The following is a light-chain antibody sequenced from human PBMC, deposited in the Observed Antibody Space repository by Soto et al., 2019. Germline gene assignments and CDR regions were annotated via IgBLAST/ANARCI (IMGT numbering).Light chain of an antibody. J-gene: IGKJ5*01. Sequence: DIQMTQSPSTLSASFGDRITITCRASQSVSTWLAWYQQKPGTAPKLLIYKASTLQTGVPSRFSGSGSGTEFTLTISSLQPDDFATYYCQQYGDYTTFGQGTRLEIK. CDR3: QQYGDYTT. V-gene: IGKV1-5*03. CDR2: KAS. CDR1: QSVSTW.